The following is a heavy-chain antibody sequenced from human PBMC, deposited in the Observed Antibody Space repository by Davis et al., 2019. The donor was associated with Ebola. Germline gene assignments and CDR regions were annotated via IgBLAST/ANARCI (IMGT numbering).Heavy chain of an antibody. CDR1: AGSISSYY. J-gene: IGHJ5*02. CDR2: IYYSGST. V-gene: IGHV4-59*01. CDR3: ARLSAGVNNWFDP. D-gene: IGHD3-16*02. Sequence: SQTLSPTCTVSAGSISSYYWSCMRQLPGKGLEWIGYIYYSGSTNYNPSLKSRVTISVDTSKNQFSLKLSSVTAADTAVYYCARLSAGVNNWFDPWGQGTPVTVSS.